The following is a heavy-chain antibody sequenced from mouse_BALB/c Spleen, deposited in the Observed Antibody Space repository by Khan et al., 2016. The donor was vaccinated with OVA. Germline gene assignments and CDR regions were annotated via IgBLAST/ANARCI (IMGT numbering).Heavy chain of an antibody. J-gene: IGHJ3*01. V-gene: IGHV1-77*01. CDR3: ARRNYFGYTFAY. CDR2: ISPGSGDT. Sequence: QVQLQQPGAELARPGASVKLSCKASGYTFTDYYINWVKQRTGQGLEWIGEISPGSGDTYYNEKFKGKATLTADKSSSPVYMQLTSLTAEAPAGYFCARRNYFGYTFAYWGQGTLVTVSA. CDR1: GYTFTDYY. D-gene: IGHD1-2*01.